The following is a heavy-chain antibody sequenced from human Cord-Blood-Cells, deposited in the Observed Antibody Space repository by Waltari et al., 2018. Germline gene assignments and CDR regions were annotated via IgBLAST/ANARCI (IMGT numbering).Heavy chain of an antibody. Sequence: QLQLQQWGAGLLKPSETLSLTCAVYGGSSSGYYWAWIRQPPGKGLEWIGEINHSGSTNYNPSLKSRVTISVDTSKNQFSLKLSSVTAADTAVYYCARGLPYYYDSSGSRWFDPWGQGTLVTVSS. CDR1: GGSSSGYY. CDR2: INHSGST. V-gene: IGHV4-34*01. D-gene: IGHD3-22*01. J-gene: IGHJ5*02. CDR3: ARGLPYYYDSSGSRWFDP.